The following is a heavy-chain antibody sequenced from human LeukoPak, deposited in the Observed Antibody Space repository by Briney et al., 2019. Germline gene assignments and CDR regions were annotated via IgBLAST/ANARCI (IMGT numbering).Heavy chain of an antibody. J-gene: IGHJ4*02. CDR2: IKQDGSEK. CDR3: ARDFRFLDDY. CDR1: GFTFSLYW. V-gene: IGHV3-7*01. Sequence: GGSLRLSCAASGFTFSLYWMIWVRQAPGKGLEWVGNIKQDGSEKYYVDSVKGRFTISRDNAKNSLYLQMNSLRSEDTAVYYCARDFRFLDDYWGQGTLVTVSS. D-gene: IGHD3-3*01.